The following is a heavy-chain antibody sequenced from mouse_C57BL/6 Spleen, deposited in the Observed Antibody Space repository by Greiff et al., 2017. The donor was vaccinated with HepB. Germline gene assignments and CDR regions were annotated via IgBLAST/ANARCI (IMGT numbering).Heavy chain of an antibody. V-gene: IGHV5-17*01. Sequence: EVMLVESGGGLVKPGGSLKLSCAASGFTFSDYGMHWVRQAPEKGLEWVAYISSGSSTIYYADTVKGRFTISRDNAKNTLFLQMTSLRSEDTAMYYCARGYYGSSNGYFDYWGQGTTLTVSS. J-gene: IGHJ2*01. D-gene: IGHD1-1*01. CDR1: GFTFSDYG. CDR2: ISSGSSTI. CDR3: ARGYYGSSNGYFDY.